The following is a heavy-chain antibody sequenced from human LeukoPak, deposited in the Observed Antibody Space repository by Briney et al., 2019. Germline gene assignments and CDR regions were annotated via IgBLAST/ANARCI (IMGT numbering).Heavy chain of an antibody. Sequence: SETLSLTCTVSGGSISSYYWSWIRQPPGKGLEWIGYIYYSGSTNYNPSLKSRVTIPVDTSKNQFSLKLSSVTAADTAVYYCARHGPQDYYDSSGPLGEFDYWGQGTLVTVSS. CDR2: IYYSGST. D-gene: IGHD3-22*01. J-gene: IGHJ4*02. CDR1: GGSISSYY. V-gene: IGHV4-59*08. CDR3: ARHGPQDYYDSSGPLGEFDY.